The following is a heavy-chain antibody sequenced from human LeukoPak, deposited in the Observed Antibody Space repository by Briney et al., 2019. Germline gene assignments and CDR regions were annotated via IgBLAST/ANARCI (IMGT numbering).Heavy chain of an antibody. J-gene: IGHJ6*02. Sequence: PGRSLRLSCAASGFTFSSYGMHWVRQAPGKGLEWVAVIWYDGINKYYADSVKGRFTISRDNSKNTLYLQMNSLRAEDTAVYYCARDRYGDLYYYYYGMDVWGQGTTVTVSS. V-gene: IGHV3-33*01. D-gene: IGHD4-17*01. CDR2: IWYDGINK. CDR1: GFTFSSYG. CDR3: ARDRYGDLYYYYYGMDV.